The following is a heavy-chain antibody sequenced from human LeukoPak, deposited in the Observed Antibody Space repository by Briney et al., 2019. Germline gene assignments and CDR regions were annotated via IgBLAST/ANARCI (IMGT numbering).Heavy chain of an antibody. V-gene: IGHV3-23*01. Sequence: GGSLRLSCAASGFTFSSYAMSWVRQAPGKGLEWVSAISGSGGSTYYADSVKGRFTISRDNSENTLYLQMNSLRAEDTAVYYCAKDRSRGKYYYDSSGYELFDYWGQGTLVTVSS. D-gene: IGHD3-22*01. CDR1: GFTFSSYA. CDR3: AKDRSRGKYYYDSSGYELFDY. CDR2: ISGSGGST. J-gene: IGHJ4*02.